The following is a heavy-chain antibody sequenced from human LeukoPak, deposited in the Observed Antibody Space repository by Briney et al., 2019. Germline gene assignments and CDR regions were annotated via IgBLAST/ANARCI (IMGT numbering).Heavy chain of an antibody. J-gene: IGHJ4*02. CDR1: GFTFDDYG. Sequence: GGSLRLSCAASGFTFDDYGMSWVRQAPGKGLEWVSGINWNGGSTGYADSVKGRFTISRDNAKNSLYLQMNSLRAEDTAVYYCARDKYYYDSSGYSRFDYWGQGTLVTVSS. V-gene: IGHV3-20*04. D-gene: IGHD3-22*01. CDR3: ARDKYYYDSSGYSRFDY. CDR2: INWNGGST.